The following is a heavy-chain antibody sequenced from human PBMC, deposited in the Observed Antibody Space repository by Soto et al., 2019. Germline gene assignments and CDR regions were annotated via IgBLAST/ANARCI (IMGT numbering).Heavy chain of an antibody. CDR1: GFTFDDYN. J-gene: IGHJ4*02. V-gene: IGHV3-43*01. CDR3: AKEKVGAYFDL. D-gene: IGHD1-26*01. CDR2: ISWDGGRD. Sequence: EVQLVESGGVVVQPGGSLRLSCAASGFTFDDYNMHWVRQAPGKGLEWVSLISWDGGRDYYADSVKGRFTISRDNSKNSVYLQMNSLGPEDTALYFCAKEKVGAYFDLWGQGTLVTVSS.